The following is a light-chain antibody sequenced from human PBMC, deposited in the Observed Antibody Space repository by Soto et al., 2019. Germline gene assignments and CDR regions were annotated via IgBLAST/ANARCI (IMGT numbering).Light chain of an antibody. V-gene: IGKV1-6*02. Sequence: IQMTQSPSSLSSSVGDRVTLTCRSSRTIRNDLAWYQQRPGKAPRLLVYGASSLAPEAPSRFSGSGSGTDFTLTISGLQSEDFASYYCLQDYDYPYTFGQGTTLDIK. CDR2: GAS. J-gene: IGKJ2*01. CDR1: RTIRND. CDR3: LQDYDYPYT.